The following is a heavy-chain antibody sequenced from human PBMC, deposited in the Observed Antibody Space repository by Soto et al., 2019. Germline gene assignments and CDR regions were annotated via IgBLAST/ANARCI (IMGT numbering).Heavy chain of an antibody. D-gene: IGHD3-10*01. CDR1: GYTFSSYG. CDR3: AIDIPNMVRGCCLF. V-gene: IGHV1-18*01. J-gene: IGHJ4*02. Sequence: QVHLVQSGTEVKKPGASVKVSCQASGYTFSSYGFNWVRQAPGQGLEWMGWISAYNGNTNYAQKLQGRVTMTTDTSKSTAHMELRSLRSDDTAVYYCAIDIPNMVRGCCLFWGQGTLVTVSS. CDR2: ISAYNGNT.